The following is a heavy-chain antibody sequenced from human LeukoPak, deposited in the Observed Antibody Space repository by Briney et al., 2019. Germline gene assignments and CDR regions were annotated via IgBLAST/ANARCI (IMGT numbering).Heavy chain of an antibody. CDR3: ARSRHLSGSYDY. J-gene: IGHJ4*02. V-gene: IGHV1-46*01. CDR1: GYTFTTYF. D-gene: IGHD3-10*01. Sequence: GASVKVSCKASGYTFTTYFIHWVRQAPGHGLEWMGVINPSDGNTNYAPRFQGRVITTRDTSRTTVYMELSSLRSEDTAVYYCARSRHLSGSYDYWGQGTLVTVPS. CDR2: INPSDGNT.